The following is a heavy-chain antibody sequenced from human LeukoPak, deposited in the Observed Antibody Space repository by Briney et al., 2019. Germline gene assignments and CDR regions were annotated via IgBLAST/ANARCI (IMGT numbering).Heavy chain of an antibody. V-gene: IGHV3-23*01. D-gene: IGHD3-10*01. CDR1: GFTFSSYA. J-gene: IGHJ4*02. CDR3: AKGVSGYGSGGPFDY. Sequence: PGGSLRLSCAASGFTFSSYAMIWVRPAPGKGLEWVSLISDSGSSTYYPDSVKGRFTISRDNSKNTVYLQMNSLRAEDTAVYYCAKGVSGYGSGGPFDYWGQGTLVTVSS. CDR2: ISDSGSST.